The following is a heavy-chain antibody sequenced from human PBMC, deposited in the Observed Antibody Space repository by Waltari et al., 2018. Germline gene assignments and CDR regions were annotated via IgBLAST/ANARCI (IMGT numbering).Heavy chain of an antibody. CDR1: GYTFTGYY. D-gene: IGHD1-26*01. J-gene: IGHJ5*02. CDR2: IIPIFGTA. V-gene: IGHV1-69*01. CDR3: AGGIVGADNWFDP. Sequence: QVQLVQSGAEVKKPGASVKVSCKASGYTFTGYYMHWVRQAPGQGLEWMGGIIPIFGTANYAQKFQGRVTITTDESTSTAYMELSSLRSEDTAVYYCAGGIVGADNWFDPWGQGTLVTVSS.